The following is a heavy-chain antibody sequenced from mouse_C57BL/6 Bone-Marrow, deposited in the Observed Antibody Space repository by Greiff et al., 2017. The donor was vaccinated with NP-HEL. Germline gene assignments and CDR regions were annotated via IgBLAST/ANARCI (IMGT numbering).Heavy chain of an antibody. D-gene: IGHD1-1*01. Sequence: QVQLQQPGAELVKPGASVKMSCKASGYTFTSYWITWVKQRPGQGLEWIGDIYPGSGSTNYNEKFKSKATLTVDTSSSTAYMQLSSLTSEDSAVYYCASLITAVVAYWYFDVWGTGTTVTVSS. CDR2: IYPGSGST. CDR3: ASLITAVVAYWYFDV. CDR1: GYTFTSYW. V-gene: IGHV1-55*01. J-gene: IGHJ1*03.